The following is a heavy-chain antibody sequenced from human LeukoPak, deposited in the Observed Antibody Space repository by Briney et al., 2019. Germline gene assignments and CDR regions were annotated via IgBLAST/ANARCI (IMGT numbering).Heavy chain of an antibody. CDR2: IIPIFGTA. J-gene: IGHJ4*02. CDR1: GGTFSSYA. CDR3: ARHYYDSSGYYSFDY. Sequence: SVKVSCKASGGTFSSYAISWVRQAPGQGLEWMGGIIPIFGTANYAQKFQGRVTITTDESTSTAYMELRSLRSDDTAVYYCARHYYDSSGYYSFDYWGQGTLVTVSS. V-gene: IGHV1-69*05. D-gene: IGHD3-22*01.